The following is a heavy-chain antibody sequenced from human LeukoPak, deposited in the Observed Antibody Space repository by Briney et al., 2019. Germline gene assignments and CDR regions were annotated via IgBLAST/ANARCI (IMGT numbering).Heavy chain of an antibody. J-gene: IGHJ4*02. V-gene: IGHV1-2*02. CDR1: GYTFTGYY. CDR2: INPQSGGT. CDR3: ARGLSDDRGGSGWYGIDY. D-gene: IGHD6-19*01. Sequence: GASVKVSCKASGYTFTGYYLYWMRQAPGQGLEWMGWINPQSGGTKYAQKFEGRATMTRDTSISTAYMELSRLRSDDTAVYYCARGLSDDRGGSGWYGIDYWGQGTLVTVSS.